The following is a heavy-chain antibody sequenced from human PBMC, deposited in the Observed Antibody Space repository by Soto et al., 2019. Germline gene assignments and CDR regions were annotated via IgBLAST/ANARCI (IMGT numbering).Heavy chain of an antibody. J-gene: IGHJ5*02. Sequence: ALSLTWPFSYGSISSGGYYLSVIRQHPGKVLEWIGYIYHSGSAYYNPSLKSRVTMSVDTSNNQFSLKLSSVTAADTAVYYCASRMLSGFEPWGQGILVTVSS. V-gene: IGHV4-31*02. CDR2: IYHSGSA. CDR3: ASRMLSGFEP. D-gene: IGHD3-16*02. CDR1: YGSISSGGYY.